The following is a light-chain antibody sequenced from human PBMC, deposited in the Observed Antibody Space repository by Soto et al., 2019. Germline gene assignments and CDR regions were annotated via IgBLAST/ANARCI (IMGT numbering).Light chain of an antibody. CDR1: QSVSSSY. J-gene: IGKJ1*01. Sequence: EIVLTQSPGTLSLSRGERDTLSCRASQSVSSSYLAWYQQKPGQAPRLLIYGASSRATGIPDRFSGSGSGTDFTLTISRLEPEDFAVYYCQQYGSSPWTFGQGTKVDIK. CDR3: QQYGSSPWT. V-gene: IGKV3-20*01. CDR2: GAS.